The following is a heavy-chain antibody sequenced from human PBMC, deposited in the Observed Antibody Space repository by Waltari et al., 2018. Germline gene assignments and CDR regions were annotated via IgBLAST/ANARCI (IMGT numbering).Heavy chain of an antibody. CDR3: ARGRSYYDFWSRYGMDV. V-gene: IGHV3-48*01. CDR1: GFTFSRYS. Sequence: EVQLVESGGGLVQPGGSLRLSCAASGFTFSRYSMNWVRQAPGKGLEWVSYISSSSSTIYYADSVKGRFTISRDNAKNSLYLQMNSLRAEDTAVYYCARGRSYYDFWSRYGMDVWGQGTTVTVSS. CDR2: ISSSSSTI. J-gene: IGHJ6*02. D-gene: IGHD3-3*01.